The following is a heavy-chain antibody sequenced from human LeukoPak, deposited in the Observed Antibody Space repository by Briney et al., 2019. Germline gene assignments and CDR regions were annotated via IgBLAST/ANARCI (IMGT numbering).Heavy chain of an antibody. CDR2: VSGADGTT. D-gene: IGHD4-17*01. CDR1: GFTFSAYG. J-gene: IGHJ4*02. Sequence: GGSLRLSCAASGFTFSAYGMSWVRQSPRKGLEWVSGVSGADGTTCYADSVKGRFTISRDNSKSTLYLQMNNLRAEDTAVYYCARVGTTVPPDYWGQGTLVTVSS. CDR3: ARVGTTVPPDY. V-gene: IGHV3-23*01.